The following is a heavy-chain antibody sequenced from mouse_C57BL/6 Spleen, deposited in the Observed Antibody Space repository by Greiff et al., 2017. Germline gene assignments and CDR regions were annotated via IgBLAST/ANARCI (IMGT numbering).Heavy chain of an antibody. D-gene: IGHD1-1*01. CDR1: GFTFTDYY. CDR2: IRNKANGYTT. J-gene: IGHJ2*01. Sequence: EVQLVESGGGLVQPGGSLSLSCAASGFTFTDYYMSWVRQPPGKALEWLGFIRNKANGYTTEYSASVKGRFTISRDNSQSILYLQMNALSAEDSAAYYCARHYYGSSYDYWGQGTTLTVSS. CDR3: ARHYYGSSYDY. V-gene: IGHV7-3*01.